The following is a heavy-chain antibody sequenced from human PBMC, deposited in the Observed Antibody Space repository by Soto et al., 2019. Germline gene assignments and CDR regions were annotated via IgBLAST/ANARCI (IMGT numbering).Heavy chain of an antibody. Sequence: SETLSLTCTVSGGSITTPGYSWSWIRQPPGKAPEWIGYVYHNGNAYPKPSLKSRVTISLAGAKNKFSLKFTSATAQATGLYCCAGTHYYYYGLDVWGQGTTVTVSS. V-gene: IGHV4-30-2*01. J-gene: IGHJ6*02. CDR3: AGTHYYYYGLDV. CDR2: VYHNGNA. D-gene: IGHD3-10*01. CDR1: GGSITTPGYS.